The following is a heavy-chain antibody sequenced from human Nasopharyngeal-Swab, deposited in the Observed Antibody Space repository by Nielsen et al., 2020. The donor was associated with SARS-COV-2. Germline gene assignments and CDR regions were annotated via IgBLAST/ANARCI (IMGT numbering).Heavy chain of an antibody. CDR2: ISSSSSYI. CDR1: GFTFSSYS. V-gene: IGHV3-21*01. Sequence: GESLKISCAASGFTFSSYSMNWVRQAPGKGLEWVSSISSSSSYIYYADSVKGRFTISRDNAKSSLYLQMNSLRAEDTAVYYCARDVNWNDGAYYFDYWGQGTLVTVSS. CDR3: ARDVNWNDGAYYFDY. D-gene: IGHD1-1*01. J-gene: IGHJ4*02.